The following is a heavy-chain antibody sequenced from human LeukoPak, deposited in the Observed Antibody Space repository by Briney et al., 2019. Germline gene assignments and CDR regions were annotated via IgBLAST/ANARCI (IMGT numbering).Heavy chain of an antibody. D-gene: IGHD6-6*01. CDR3: ASLVYSSSSAWYFDL. V-gene: IGHV4-34*01. Sequence: SETLSLTCAVYGGSFSGYYWSWIRQPPGKGLEWIGEINHSGSTNYNPSLKSRVTISVDTSKNQSSLKLSSVTAADTAVYYCASLVYSSSSAWYFDLWGRGTLVTVSS. CDR2: INHSGST. J-gene: IGHJ2*01. CDR1: GGSFSGYY.